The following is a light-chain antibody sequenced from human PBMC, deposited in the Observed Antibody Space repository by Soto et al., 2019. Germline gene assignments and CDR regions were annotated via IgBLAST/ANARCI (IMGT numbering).Light chain of an antibody. V-gene: IGKV1-12*01. CDR3: LQDINYPWT. CDR2: AAS. Sequence: EIQMIQYPSTLSGSVGDRVTITCRASQGISSWLAWYQQKPGKAPKLLIYAASSLQSGVPPRFSGSGSGTDFTLAISSLQPEDSATYYCLQDINYPWTFGQGTKVDI. CDR1: QGISSW. J-gene: IGKJ1*01.